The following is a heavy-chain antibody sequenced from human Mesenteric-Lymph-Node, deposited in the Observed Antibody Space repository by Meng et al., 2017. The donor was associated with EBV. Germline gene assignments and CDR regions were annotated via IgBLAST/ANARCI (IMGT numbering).Heavy chain of an antibody. D-gene: IGHD6-13*01. CDR2: INSGGGT. CDR3: ARESDSWSYFDL. CDR1: GFTVSSNY. J-gene: IGHJ2*01. Sequence: EVQLVESGGGLVKPGXXXXLSCAASGFTVSSNYMNWVRQAPGKGLEWVSVINSGGGTSYADSVKGRFTISRDNSKNTLHLLINSLRAEDTAVYYCARESDSWSYFDLWGRGTLVTVSS. V-gene: IGHV3-53*01.